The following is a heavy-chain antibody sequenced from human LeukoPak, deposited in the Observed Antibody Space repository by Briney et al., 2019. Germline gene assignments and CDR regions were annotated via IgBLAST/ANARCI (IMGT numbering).Heavy chain of an antibody. D-gene: IGHD3-9*01. Sequence: PGESLKISCKGSGYSFTSHWIGWVRRMSGRGLEWMAIIYPGNSDIRYGPSFQGQVTISADKSINTAYLQWSSLRASDSAMYYCARYSIVDLISTGWVDSWGQGTLVTVSS. CDR1: GYSFTSHW. CDR3: ARYSIVDLISTGWVDS. V-gene: IGHV5-51*01. J-gene: IGHJ4*02. CDR2: IYPGNSDI.